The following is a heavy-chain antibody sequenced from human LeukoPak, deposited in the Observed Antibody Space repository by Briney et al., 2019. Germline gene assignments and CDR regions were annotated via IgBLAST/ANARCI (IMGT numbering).Heavy chain of an antibody. J-gene: IGHJ4*02. CDR1: GFTFSSYA. Sequence: GGSLRLSCAPSGFTFSSYAMSWVRQAPGKGLEWVSAISGSGGSTYYADSVKGRFTISRDNSKNTLYLQMNSLRAEDTAVYYCAKTQAYYDSSGYYDYWGQGTLVTVSS. CDR3: AKTQAYYDSSGYYDY. V-gene: IGHV3-23*01. CDR2: ISGSGGST. D-gene: IGHD3-22*01.